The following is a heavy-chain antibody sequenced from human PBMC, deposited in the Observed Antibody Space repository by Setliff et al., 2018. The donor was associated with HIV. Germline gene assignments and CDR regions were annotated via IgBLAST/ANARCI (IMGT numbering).Heavy chain of an antibody. D-gene: IGHD5-18*01. V-gene: IGHV3-30*01. Sequence: GGSLRLSCAASGFTFSSYAMHWVRQAPGKGIEWVAVISYDGSNKYYADSVKGRFTISRDNSKNTLYLQMNSLRAEDTAVYYCARDRGVGTAMVLRYFDYWGQGTLVTVSS. CDR3: ARDRGVGTAMVLRYFDY. CDR1: GFTFSSYA. CDR2: ISYDGSNK. J-gene: IGHJ4*02.